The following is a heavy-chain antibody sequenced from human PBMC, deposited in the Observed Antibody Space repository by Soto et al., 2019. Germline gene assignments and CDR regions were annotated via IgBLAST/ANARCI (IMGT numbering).Heavy chain of an antibody. J-gene: IGHJ4*02. CDR2: IKQDGSEK. CDR1: GFTFSSYW. D-gene: IGHD3-10*01. CDR3: ARVALWFGESKNDFDY. Sequence: GGSLRLSCAASGFTFSSYWMSWVRQAPGKGLEWVANIKQDGSEKYYVDSVKGRFTISRDNAKNSLYLQMNSLRAEDTAVYYCARVALWFGESKNDFDYWGQGTLVNVSS. V-gene: IGHV3-7*01.